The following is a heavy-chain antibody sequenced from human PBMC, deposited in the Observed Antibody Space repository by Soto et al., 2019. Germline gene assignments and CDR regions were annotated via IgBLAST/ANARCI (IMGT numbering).Heavy chain of an antibody. Sequence: PGGSLRLSCAASGFTFSQYGMHWVRQAPGKGLEWLAFILDDGSTEYYADSVKGRFTVSRDNSRDTLELQMSTLRVEDTAVYYCARRGSWNYYYYYGMDVWGQGTTVTVSS. CDR1: GFTFSQYG. CDR2: ILDDGSTE. D-gene: IGHD2-15*01. V-gene: IGHV3-30*03. CDR3: ARRGSWNYYYYYGMDV. J-gene: IGHJ6*02.